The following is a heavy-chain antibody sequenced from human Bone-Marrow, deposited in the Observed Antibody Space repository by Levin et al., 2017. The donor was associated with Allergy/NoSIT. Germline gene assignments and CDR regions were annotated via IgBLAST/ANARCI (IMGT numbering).Heavy chain of an antibody. Sequence: LRLSCTVSGGSISSGGYYWSWIRQHPGKGLEWIGYIYYSGSTYYNPSLKSRVTISVDTSKNQFSLKLSSVTAADTAVYYCAREWGCSSTSLDRCKWVTSHNWFDPWGQGTLVTVSS. CDR3: AREWGCSSTSLDRCKWVTSHNWFDP. CDR1: GGSISSGGYY. CDR2: IYYSGST. J-gene: IGHJ5*02. D-gene: IGHD2-2*01. V-gene: IGHV4-31*03.